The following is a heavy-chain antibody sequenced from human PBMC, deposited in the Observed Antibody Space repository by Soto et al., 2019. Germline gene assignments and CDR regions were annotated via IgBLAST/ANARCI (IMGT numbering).Heavy chain of an antibody. V-gene: IGHV3-30*03. CDR2: ISYDGSNK. D-gene: IGHD2-8*01. J-gene: IGHJ6*03. CDR1: GFTFSSYG. CDR3: AMYVLGKYYDDYYRGV. Sequence: QVQLVESGGGVVQPGRSLRLSCAASGFTFSSYGMHWVRQAPGKGLEWVAVISYDGSNKYYADSVKGRFTISRDNSKNTPYLHMRSLSADDTVVYYGAMYVLGKYYDDYYRGVWGKGTTVTVS.